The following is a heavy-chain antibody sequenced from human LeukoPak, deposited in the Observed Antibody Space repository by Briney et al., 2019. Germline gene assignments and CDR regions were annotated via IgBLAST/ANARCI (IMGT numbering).Heavy chain of an antibody. V-gene: IGHV1-8*01. CDR1: GYTFTSYV. CDR3: ARAAPLYYYYYYMDV. CDR2: MNPNSGNT. Sequence: ASVKVSCKASGYTFTSYVTNWVRQATGQGLEWMGWMNPNSGNTGYAQKFQGRVTMTRNTSISTAYMELSSLRSEDTAVYYCARAAPLYYYYYYMDVWGKGTTVTVSS. D-gene: IGHD2-15*01. J-gene: IGHJ6*03.